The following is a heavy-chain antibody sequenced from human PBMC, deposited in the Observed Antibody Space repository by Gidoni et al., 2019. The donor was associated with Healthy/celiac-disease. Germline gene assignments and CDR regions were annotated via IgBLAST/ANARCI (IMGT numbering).Heavy chain of an antibody. V-gene: IGHV3-23*01. J-gene: IGHJ4*02. CDR1: GFTFSSYA. CDR2: ISGSGGST. D-gene: IGHD2-2*01. CDR3: AKAPNIVVVPAAPLDY. Sequence: EGQLLESGGGLVQPGGSVRLACGASGFTFSSYAMSWVRQAPGKGLEWVSAISGSGGSTYYADSVKGRFSISRDNSKNTLYLQMNSLRAEDTAVYYCAKAPNIVVVPAAPLDYWGQGTLVTVSS.